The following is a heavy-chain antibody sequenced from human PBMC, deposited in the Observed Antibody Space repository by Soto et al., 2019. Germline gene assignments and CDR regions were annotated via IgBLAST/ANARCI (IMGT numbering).Heavy chain of an antibody. CDR3: ASGGWGSSWYEGGSKIDY. CDR1: GFTFSSYD. V-gene: IGHV3-13*01. D-gene: IGHD6-13*01. Sequence: EVQLVESGGGLVQPGGSLRLSCAASGFTFSSYDMHLVRQVAGKGLEWVSAIGVAGDTYYPDSVKGRFTISRENAKNSLYLEMSSMREEETAVYYCASGGWGSSWYEGGSKIDYWGQGTLVTVSS. J-gene: IGHJ4*02. CDR2: IGVAGDT.